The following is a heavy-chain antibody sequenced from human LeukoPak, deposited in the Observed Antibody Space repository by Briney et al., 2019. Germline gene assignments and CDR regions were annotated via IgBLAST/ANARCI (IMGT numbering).Heavy chain of an antibody. CDR3: AKAKLRSFYFDY. D-gene: IGHD3-3*01. V-gene: IGHV3-30-3*01. CDR1: GFTFSSYA. Sequence: GGSLRLSYAASGFTFSSYAMHWVRQAPGKGLEWVAVISYDGSNKYYADSVKGRFTISRDNSKNTLYLQMNSLRAEDTAVYYCAKAKLRSFYFDYWGQGTLVTVSS. CDR2: ISYDGSNK. J-gene: IGHJ4*02.